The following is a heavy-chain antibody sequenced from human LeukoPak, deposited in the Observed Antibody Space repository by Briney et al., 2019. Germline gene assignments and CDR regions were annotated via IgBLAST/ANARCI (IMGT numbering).Heavy chain of an antibody. CDR2: ISSSSSTI. Sequence: GGSLRLSCAASGFTFSSYSMNWVRQAPGKGLEWVSYISSSSSTIYYADSVKGRFTISRDNAKNSLYLQMNSLRAEDTAVYYCARDLVKGVTAIQYWGQGTLVTVSS. J-gene: IGHJ4*02. D-gene: IGHD2-21*02. CDR1: GFTFSSYS. CDR3: ARDLVKGVTAIQY. V-gene: IGHV3-48*01.